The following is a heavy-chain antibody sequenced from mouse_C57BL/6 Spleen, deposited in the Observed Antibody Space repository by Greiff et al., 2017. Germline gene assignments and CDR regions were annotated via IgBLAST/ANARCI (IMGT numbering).Heavy chain of an antibody. CDR3: TKSNYPYYFDY. CDR2: IDPENGDT. J-gene: IGHJ2*01. Sequence: DVKLVESGAELVRPGASVKLSCTASGFNIKDDYMHWVKQRPEQGLEWIGWIDPENGDTEYASKFQGKATITADTSSNTAYLQLSSLTSEDTAVYYCTKSNYPYYFDYWGQGTTLTVSS. V-gene: IGHV14-4*01. CDR1: GFNIKDDY. D-gene: IGHD2-5*01.